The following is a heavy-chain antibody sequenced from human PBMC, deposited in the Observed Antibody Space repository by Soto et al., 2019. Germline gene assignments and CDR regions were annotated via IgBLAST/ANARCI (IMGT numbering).Heavy chain of an antibody. CDR2: IYYSGST. V-gene: IGHV4-39*01. J-gene: IGHJ5*02. CDR3: ARHFKYSYGQSGSTDQNWFDP. Sequence: QLQLQESGPGLVKPSETLSLTCTVSGGSISSSSYYWGWIRQPPGKGLEWIGSIYYSGSTYYNPSLKSRVTISVDTSKNQFSLKLSSVTAADTAVYYCARHFKYSYGQSGSTDQNWFDPWGQGTLVTVSS. CDR1: GGSISSSSYY. D-gene: IGHD5-18*01.